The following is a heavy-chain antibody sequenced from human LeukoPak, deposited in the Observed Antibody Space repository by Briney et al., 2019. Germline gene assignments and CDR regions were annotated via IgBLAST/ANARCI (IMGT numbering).Heavy chain of an antibody. Sequence: ASVKVSCKASGYTFTSYDINWVRQATGQGLEWLGWMNPNSGNTGYAQKFQGGVTMTRNTSMSTAYMELSSLRSEDTAVYYCARVSSSSWYDAFDIWGQGTMVTVSS. D-gene: IGHD6-13*01. CDR1: GYTFTSYD. V-gene: IGHV1-8*01. J-gene: IGHJ3*02. CDR2: MNPNSGNT. CDR3: ARVSSSSWYDAFDI.